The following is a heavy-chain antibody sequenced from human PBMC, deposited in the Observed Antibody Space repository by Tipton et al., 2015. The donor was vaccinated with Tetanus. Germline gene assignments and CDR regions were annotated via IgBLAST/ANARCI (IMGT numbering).Heavy chain of an antibody. Sequence: TLSLTCTVSGASISSYYWSWIRQPAGKGLEWIGRVYNSGSTDYNPSLKSRLAMSLDTFKNQFSLKLSSVTAADTAVYYCARDHTRYSGSSVATFDIWGQGTMVTVSS. D-gene: IGHD6-6*01. CDR1: GASISSYY. CDR2: VYNSGST. V-gene: IGHV4-4*07. J-gene: IGHJ3*02. CDR3: ARDHTRYSGSSVATFDI.